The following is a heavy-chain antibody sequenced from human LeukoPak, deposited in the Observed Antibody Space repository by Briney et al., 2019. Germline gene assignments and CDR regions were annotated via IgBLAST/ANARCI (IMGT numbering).Heavy chain of an antibody. D-gene: IGHD5-18*01. CDR1: GGSISSYY. V-gene: IGHV4-59*01. CDR3: ARDGDTAF. J-gene: IGHJ4*02. Sequence: SETLSLTCTVSGGSISSYYWNWIRQSPGKGLEWLGYIYYSGSTNYNPSLKSRVTISVDTSKNQFSLKLSSVTAADTPVYYCARDGDTAFWGQGTLVTVSS. CDR2: IYYSGST.